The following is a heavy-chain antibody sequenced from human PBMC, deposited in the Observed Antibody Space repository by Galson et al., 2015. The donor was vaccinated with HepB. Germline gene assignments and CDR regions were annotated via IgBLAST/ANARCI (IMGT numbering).Heavy chain of an antibody. D-gene: IGHD3-3*01. J-gene: IGHJ4*02. CDR3: ARELDFWCPSDFDY. Sequence: SPRPSCAASGFTLSTHWPHWVRQGPGKGLVWVSRINSDGSSTSYADSVKGRFTISRDNAKNTLYLQMNSMSAEDTAVYYCARELDFWCPSDFDYWGQGTLVTVSS. CDR2: INSDGSST. CDR1: GFTLSTHW. V-gene: IGHV3-74*01.